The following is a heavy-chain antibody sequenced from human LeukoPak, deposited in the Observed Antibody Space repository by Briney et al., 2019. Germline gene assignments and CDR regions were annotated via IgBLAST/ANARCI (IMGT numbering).Heavy chain of an antibody. Sequence: SETLSLTCSVSGASVSSGSYYWSWIRQSPGKGLEWIGYIYYSGTTNYNPSLKSRVTVSVDKSKNQFSLKLSSVTAADTAVYYCARDVGCSSTSCYPGDNWFDPWGQGTLVTVSS. CDR2: IYYSGTT. V-gene: IGHV4-61*01. CDR3: ARDVGCSSTSCYPGDNWFDP. D-gene: IGHD2-2*01. CDR1: GASVSSGSYY. J-gene: IGHJ5*02.